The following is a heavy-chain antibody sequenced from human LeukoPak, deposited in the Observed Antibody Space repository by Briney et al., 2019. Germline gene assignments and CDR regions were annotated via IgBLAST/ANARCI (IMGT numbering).Heavy chain of an antibody. J-gene: IGHJ4*02. CDR1: GYTFTSYG. CDR2: ISAYNGNT. CDR3: AFLDIYDGSGYYKGYFNY. D-gene: IGHD3-22*01. Sequence: ASVKVSCKASGYTFTSYGISWVRQAPGQGLEWMGWISAYNGNTNYAQKLQGRVTMTTDTSTSTAYMELRSLRSDDTAVYYCAFLDIYDGSGYYKGYFNYWGQGTLVTVSS. V-gene: IGHV1-18*01.